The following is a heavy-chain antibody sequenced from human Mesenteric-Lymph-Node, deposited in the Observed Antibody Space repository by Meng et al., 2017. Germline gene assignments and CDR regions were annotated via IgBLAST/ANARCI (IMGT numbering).Heavy chain of an antibody. D-gene: IGHD1-7*01. CDR1: GDSISSDIW. CDR2: VYHRGDT. Sequence: QVQLPDSGPVLVKPSGTLSLTFTVSGDSISSDIWWSWVRQPPGKGLEWIGEVYHRGDTNYNPSLKSRVDISVDKSKNQFYLSLFSVTAADTAVYYCGRDQGRELINHWGQGTLVTVSS. J-gene: IGHJ4*02. V-gene: IGHV4-4*02. CDR3: GRDQGRELINH.